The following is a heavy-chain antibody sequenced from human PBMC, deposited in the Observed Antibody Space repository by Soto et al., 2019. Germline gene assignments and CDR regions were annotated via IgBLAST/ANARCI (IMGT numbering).Heavy chain of an antibody. Sequence: QLQLQESGPGLVKPSETLSLTCTVSGGSISSSSYYWGWIRQPPGKGLEWIGSIYYSGSTYYNPSLKSRVTISVDTSKNQFSLKLSSVTAADTAVYYCARRRRVPLRSRVRGEGWGQGTLVTVSS. V-gene: IGHV4-39*01. CDR1: GGSISSSSYY. D-gene: IGHD3-10*01. CDR3: ARRRRVPLRSRVRGEG. CDR2: IYYSGST. J-gene: IGHJ4*02.